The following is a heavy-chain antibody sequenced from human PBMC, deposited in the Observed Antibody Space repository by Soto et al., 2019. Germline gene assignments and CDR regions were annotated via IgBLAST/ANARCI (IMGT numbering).Heavy chain of an antibody. CDR1: GFTFSSYA. Sequence: HPGGSLRLSCAASGFTFSSYAMHWVRQAPGKGLEWVAVISYDGSNKYYADSVKGRFTISRDNSKNTLYLQMNSLRAEDTAVYYCARDVESGSSQYYYYYYGMDVWGQGTTVTDSS. V-gene: IGHV3-30-3*01. D-gene: IGHD1-26*01. CDR2: ISYDGSNK. CDR3: ARDVESGSSQYYYYYYGMDV. J-gene: IGHJ6*02.